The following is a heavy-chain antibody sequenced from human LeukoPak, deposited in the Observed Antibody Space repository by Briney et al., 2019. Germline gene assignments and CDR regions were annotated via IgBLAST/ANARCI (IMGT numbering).Heavy chain of an antibody. V-gene: IGHV1-18*01. D-gene: IGHD4-11*01. Sequence: ASVKVSCKASGYTFTSYGISWVRQAPGQGLEWMGWISAYNGNTNYAQKLQGRVTMTTDTSTSTAYMELRSLRSDDTAVYYCARERDYSNYDNWFDPWGQGTLVTSPQ. CDR1: GYTFTSYG. CDR3: ARERDYSNYDNWFDP. CDR2: ISAYNGNT. J-gene: IGHJ5*02.